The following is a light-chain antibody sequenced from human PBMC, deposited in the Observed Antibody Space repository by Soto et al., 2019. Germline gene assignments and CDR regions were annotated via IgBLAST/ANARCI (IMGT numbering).Light chain of an antibody. CDR1: SSNIGGNS. V-gene: IGLV1-51*01. CDR2: DDD. J-gene: IGLJ1*01. Sequence: QSVLTQPPSVSAAPGRRVTISCSGSSSNIGGNSVSWYQQLPGTAPKLLIYDDDKRPSGIPDRFSGSKSGTSATLGITGFQTGDEADYYCGSWDSSLSDYVFGTGTKVTVL. CDR3: GSWDSSLSDYV.